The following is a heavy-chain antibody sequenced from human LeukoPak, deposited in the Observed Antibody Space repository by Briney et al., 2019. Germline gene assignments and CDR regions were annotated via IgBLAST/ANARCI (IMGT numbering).Heavy chain of an antibody. CDR1: GYSFDRYG. CDR3: ARSYYGSGSPGDY. D-gene: IGHD3-10*01. CDR2: INPNSGGT. V-gene: IGHV1-2*02. Sequence: GASVKVSCKASGYSFDRYGINWLRQAPGQGLEWMGWINPNSGGTNYAQKFQGRVTMTRDTSISTAYMELSRLRSDDTAVYYCARSYYGSGSPGDYWGQGTLVTVSS. J-gene: IGHJ4*02.